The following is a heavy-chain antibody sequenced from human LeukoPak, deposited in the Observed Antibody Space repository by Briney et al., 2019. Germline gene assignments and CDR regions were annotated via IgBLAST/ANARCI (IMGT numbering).Heavy chain of an antibody. J-gene: IGHJ4*02. Sequence: GGSLRLSCTSSGFTFGTYAVSWFRQAPGKGLEWVAFIRSKTFGGTTEYAASVKGRFTISRNDSKSIAYLQMNSLKTEDTAVYYFTRYSGRTDYWGQGTLVSVS. CDR1: GFTFGTYA. V-gene: IGHV3-49*03. CDR2: IRSKTFGGTT. CDR3: TRYSGRTDY. D-gene: IGHD5-18*01.